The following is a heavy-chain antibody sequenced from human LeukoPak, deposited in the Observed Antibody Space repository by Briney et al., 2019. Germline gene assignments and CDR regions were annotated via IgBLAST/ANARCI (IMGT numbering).Heavy chain of an antibody. CDR1: GFTFSSYA. J-gene: IGHJ4*02. CDR3: AREGDTAMVYYFDY. CDR2: ISGSGDST. D-gene: IGHD5-18*01. V-gene: IGHV3-23*01. Sequence: GGSLRLSCAASGFTFSSYAMSWVRQAPGKGPEWVSGISGSGDSTYYADSVKGRFTISRDNSKNTLYLQMNSLRAEDTAVYYCAREGDTAMVYYFDYWGQGTLVTVSS.